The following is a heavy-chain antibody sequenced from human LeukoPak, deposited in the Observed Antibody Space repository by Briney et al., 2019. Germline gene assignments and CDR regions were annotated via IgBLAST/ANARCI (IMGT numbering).Heavy chain of an antibody. D-gene: IGHD3-10*01. J-gene: IGHJ5*02. V-gene: IGHV4-34*01. CDR1: GVSFSGYY. CDR2: INHSGST. CDR3: AREGPRYDGSGSNNWFDP. Sequence: SETLSLTCAVYGVSFSGYYWSWIRQPPGKGLEWIGEINHSGSTNYNPSLKSRVTISVDTSKNQFSLKLSSVTAADTAVYYCAREGPRYDGSGSNNWFDPWGQGTLVTVSS.